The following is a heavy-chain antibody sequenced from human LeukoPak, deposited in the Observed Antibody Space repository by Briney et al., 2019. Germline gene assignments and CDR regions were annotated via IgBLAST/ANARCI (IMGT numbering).Heavy chain of an antibody. CDR1: GFTFSRYS. CDR2: VNSDGSGT. Sequence: GGSLRLSCAASGFTFSRYSMHWVRQAPGKGLVWVSHVNSDGSGTDYADSVKGRFTISRDNDKNTLYLQMNSLRAEDTAVYYCARDRAGGYYRWGQGTLVTVSS. D-gene: IGHD3-16*01. J-gene: IGHJ5*02. CDR3: ARDRAGGYYR. V-gene: IGHV3-74*01.